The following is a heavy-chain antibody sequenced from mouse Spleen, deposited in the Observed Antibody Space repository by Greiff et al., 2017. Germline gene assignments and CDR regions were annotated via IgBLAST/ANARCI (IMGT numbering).Heavy chain of an antibody. V-gene: IGHV1-18*01. CDR3: AKDDKYGGFAY. CDR1: GYTFTDYN. Sequence: EVQLQQSGPELVKPGASVKISCKASGYTFTDYNMYWVKQSHGKSLEWIGYIDPYNGGTIYNQKFKGKATLTVDKSSSTAYMELRSLTSEDSAVYYSAKDDKYGGFAYWGQGTMVTVSA. J-gene: IGHJ3*01. CDR2: IDPYNGGT. D-gene: IGHD1-1*01.